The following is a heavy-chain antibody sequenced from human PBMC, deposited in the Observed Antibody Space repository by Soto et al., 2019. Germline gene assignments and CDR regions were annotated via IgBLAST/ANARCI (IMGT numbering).Heavy chain of an antibody. CDR3: VRGRYGSEIH. CDR2: VYNGGAT. CDR1: GSSVSSNY. J-gene: IGHJ4*01. V-gene: IGHV3-53*04. D-gene: IGHD3-10*01. Sequence: EVRLVESGGGLVQPGGFLRLSCAASGSSVSSNYMTWVRQAPGKGLEWVSLVYNGGATHYAASVKGRFTISTHSSQSTLFLQMNSLRTEDTATYYCVRGRYGSEIHWGQGTKVTVSS.